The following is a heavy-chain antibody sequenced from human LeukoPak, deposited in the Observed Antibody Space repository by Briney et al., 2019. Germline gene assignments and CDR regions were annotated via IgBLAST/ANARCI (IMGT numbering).Heavy chain of an antibody. CDR3: ARDRQYSGHDPWSGFDS. CDR2: IGISGLA. J-gene: IGHJ4*02. D-gene: IGHD5-12*01. Sequence: GGSLRLSCAASGFAFDMYSINWVRQAPGKGLEWVSTIGISGLAYHTDSVRGRFTISRDSPKNSIYLQMNSLRAEDTAVYYCARDRQYSGHDPWSGFDSWGQGTLVTVSS. CDR1: GFAFDMYS. V-gene: IGHV3-21*06.